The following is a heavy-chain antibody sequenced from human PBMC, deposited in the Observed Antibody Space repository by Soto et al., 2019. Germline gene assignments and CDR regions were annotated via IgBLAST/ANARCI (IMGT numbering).Heavy chain of an antibody. CDR2: INIVGGNT. J-gene: IGHJ4*02. V-gene: IGHV3-23*01. Sequence: VQLLESGGGLVQPGGSLRLSCAASVFTFSNYAMSWVRQAPGKALEWVSSINIVGGNTNYADSVRGRFTMSRDDSKNTVFLQMNSLRAEDTAIYSCTKHYYFDSWGQGTLITVSS. CDR3: TKHYYFDS. CDR1: VFTFSNYA.